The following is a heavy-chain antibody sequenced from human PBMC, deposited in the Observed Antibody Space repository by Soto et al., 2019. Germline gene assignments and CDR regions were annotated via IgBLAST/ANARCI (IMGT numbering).Heavy chain of an antibody. J-gene: IGHJ4*02. CDR3: ARVTDIALDY. Sequence: QVQLQESGPGLVKPSQTLSLTCTVSGGSISSGGYYWSWIRQHPGKGLEWIGYIYYSGSTYYNPSLKRLVSISXDTSKNQFSLKLSSVTAADTAVYYCARVTDIALDYWGQGTLVTVSS. V-gene: IGHV4-31*01. CDR2: IYYSGST. D-gene: IGHD5-12*01. CDR1: GGSISSGGYY.